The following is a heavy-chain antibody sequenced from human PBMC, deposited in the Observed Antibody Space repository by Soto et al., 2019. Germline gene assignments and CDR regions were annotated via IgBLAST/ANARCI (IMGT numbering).Heavy chain of an antibody. D-gene: IGHD2-2*01. CDR2: IWYDGSNK. J-gene: IGHJ6*02. CDR1: GFTFSSYG. Sequence: HPGGSLRLSCAASGFTFSSYGMRWVRQAPGKGLEWVAVIWYDGSNKYYADSVKGRFTISRDNSKNTLYLQMNSLRAEDTAVYYCARDHDIVVVPAASYGMDVWGQGTTVTV. V-gene: IGHV3-33*01. CDR3: ARDHDIVVVPAASYGMDV.